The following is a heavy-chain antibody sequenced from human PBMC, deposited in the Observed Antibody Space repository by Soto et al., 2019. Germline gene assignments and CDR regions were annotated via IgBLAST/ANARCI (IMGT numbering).Heavy chain of an antibody. CDR3: AREPTVDTSGYFYSFDC. J-gene: IGHJ4*02. CDR1: GGTFGNFV. Sequence: QVVQSGAEVRRPGASVKVSCKASGGTFGNFVINWVRQAPGQGLEWLGGITPVFGTPHYAQRFQGRVTSTADESTATVYMEMRGLRVGDTAVYYCAREPTVDTSGYFYSFDCWGPGTLVSVSA. D-gene: IGHD3-22*01. V-gene: IGHV1-69*01. CDR2: ITPVFGTP.